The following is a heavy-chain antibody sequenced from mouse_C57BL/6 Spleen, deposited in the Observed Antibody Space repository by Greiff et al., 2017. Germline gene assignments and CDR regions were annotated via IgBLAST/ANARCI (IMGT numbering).Heavy chain of an antibody. CDR2: IYPGDGDT. D-gene: IGHD2-14*01. CDR3: ARGTTVVPFGC. J-gene: IGHJ2*01. CDR1: GYAFSSSW. Sequence: VKLMESGPELVKPGASVKLSCKASGYAFSSSWMNWVKQRPGKGLEWIGRIYPGDGDTNYNGKFKGKATLTADKSSSTAYMQLSSLTSEDSSVYFCARGTTVVPFGCWGQGTTLTVAS. V-gene: IGHV1-82*01.